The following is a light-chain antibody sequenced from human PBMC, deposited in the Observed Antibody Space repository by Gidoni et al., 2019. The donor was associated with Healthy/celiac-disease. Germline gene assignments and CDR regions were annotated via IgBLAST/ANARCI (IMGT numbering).Light chain of an antibody. Sequence: EILLTQSPCTLSLSTGERATLSCRASQSVSSSYLAWYQQKPGQAPRLLFYGASSRATGIPDRFSGSGSGTDFTLTISRLEPEDFAVYYCQQYGSSYTFGQGTKLEIK. J-gene: IGKJ2*01. CDR2: GAS. V-gene: IGKV3-20*01. CDR3: QQYGSSYT. CDR1: QSVSSSY.